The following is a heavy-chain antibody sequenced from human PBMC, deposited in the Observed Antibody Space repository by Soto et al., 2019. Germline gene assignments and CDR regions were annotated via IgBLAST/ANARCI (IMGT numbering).Heavy chain of an antibody. CDR2: IIPIFGTA. D-gene: IGHD2-2*02. V-gene: IGHV1-69*13. Sequence: SVKVSCKASGGTFSSYAISWVRQAPGQGLEWMGGIIPIFGTANYAQKFQGRVTITADESTSTAYMELSSLRSEDTAVYYCAREMKRNSGDIVVVPAAIRGYYYGMDVWGQGTTVTVSS. CDR3: AREMKRNSGDIVVVPAAIRGYYYGMDV. CDR1: GGTFSSYA. J-gene: IGHJ6*02.